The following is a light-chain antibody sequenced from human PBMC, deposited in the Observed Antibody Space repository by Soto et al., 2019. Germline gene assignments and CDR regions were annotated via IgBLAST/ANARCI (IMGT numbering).Light chain of an antibody. J-gene: IGLJ2*01. V-gene: IGLV1-51*02. CDR2: ENN. CDR3: GTWDSSLSAGVV. Sequence: QSVLTQPPSVSAAPGQKVTISCSGSSSNIGNNYVSWYQQLPGTAPKLLIYENNKRPSGIPDRFSGSKSGTSATLGITGLQTGDEADYYCGTWDSSLSAGVVFGGGTKLTV. CDR1: SSNIGNNY.